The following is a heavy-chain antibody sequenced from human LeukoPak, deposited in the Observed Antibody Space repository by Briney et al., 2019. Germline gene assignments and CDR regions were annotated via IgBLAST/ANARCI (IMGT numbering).Heavy chain of an antibody. J-gene: IGHJ3*02. CDR1: GGSISSGSYY. CDR2: IYTSGST. CDR3: ARAISRYFDWSRNPDAFDI. D-gene: IGHD3-9*01. V-gene: IGHV4-61*02. Sequence: SETLSLTCTVSGGSISSGSYYWSWIRQPAGKGLERIGRIYTSGSTNYNPSLKSRVTISVDTSKNQFSLKLSSVTAADTAVYYCARAISRYFDWSRNPDAFDIWGQGTMVTVSS.